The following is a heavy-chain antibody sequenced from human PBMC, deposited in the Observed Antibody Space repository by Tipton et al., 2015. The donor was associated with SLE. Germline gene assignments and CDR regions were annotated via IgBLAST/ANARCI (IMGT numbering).Heavy chain of an antibody. J-gene: IGHJ5*02. V-gene: IGHV4-59*01. CDR3: ARDGRGYCDNSGCSEYHWFDP. CDR1: GDSFTDNY. Sequence: TLSLTCTVSGDSFTDNYWSWIRQPPGKGLEWIGYIYYRGNTKYNPSLKSRVTISLDTSRTQFSLKLSSVTAADTAVYYCARDGRGYCDNSGCSEYHWFDPWGQGTLVTVS. D-gene: IGHD2-15*01. CDR2: IYYRGNT.